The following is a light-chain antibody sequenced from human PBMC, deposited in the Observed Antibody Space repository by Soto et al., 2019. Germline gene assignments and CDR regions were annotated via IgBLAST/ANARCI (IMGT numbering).Light chain of an antibody. CDR1: QDIRKY. Sequence: DIQMTQSPSSLSASVGDRVTITCQASQDIRKYLNWYQQKPGKAPKFLIYDASKMETGVPSRFRGSGSGTDFTFTISSLQHEDIATYYCQQYDNLPLTFGHGTKVDIK. J-gene: IGKJ3*01. V-gene: IGKV1-33*01. CDR3: QQYDNLPLT. CDR2: DAS.